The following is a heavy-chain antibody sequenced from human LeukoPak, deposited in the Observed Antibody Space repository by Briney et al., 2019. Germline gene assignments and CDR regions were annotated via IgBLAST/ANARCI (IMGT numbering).Heavy chain of an antibody. V-gene: IGHV3-49*04. CDR3: SRAPYSNYVNLDY. CDR2: IRSKAFGGTT. D-gene: IGHD4-11*01. CDR1: GFTFSSYA. Sequence: GGSLRLSCAASGFTFSSYAMSWVRQAPGKGLEWVGFIRSKAFGGTTEYAASVKGRFTISRDDSKGIAYLQMNSLKIEDTAMYYCSRAPYSNYVNLDYWGQGTLVTVSS. J-gene: IGHJ4*02.